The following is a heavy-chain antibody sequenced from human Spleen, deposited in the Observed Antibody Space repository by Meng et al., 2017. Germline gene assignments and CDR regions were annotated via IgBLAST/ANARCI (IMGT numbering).Heavy chain of an antibody. CDR2: IIPMSTA. J-gene: IGHJ4*02. Sequence: SVKVSCKASGGTFSSYAVSWVRQAPGQGLEWMGGIIPMSTANYAQKFQGRVTITTDESTSTAYMELSSLRSEDTAVYYCARDLVGATESYYWGQGTLVTVS. CDR3: ARDLVGATESYY. D-gene: IGHD1-26*01. CDR1: GGTFSSYA. V-gene: IGHV1-69*05.